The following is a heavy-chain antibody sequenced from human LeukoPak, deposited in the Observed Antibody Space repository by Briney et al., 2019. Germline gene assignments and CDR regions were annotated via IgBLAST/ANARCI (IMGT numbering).Heavy chain of an antibody. CDR1: GYTFTSYD. Sequence: ASVKVSCKASGYTFTSYDINWVRQATGQGLEWMGWMNPNSGNTGYAQKFQGRVTMTRNTSISTAYMELSSLRSEDTAVYYCARDVGELHFDAFDIWGQGTMVTVSS. D-gene: IGHD1-26*01. CDR3: ARDVGELHFDAFDI. J-gene: IGHJ3*02. CDR2: MNPNSGNT. V-gene: IGHV1-8*01.